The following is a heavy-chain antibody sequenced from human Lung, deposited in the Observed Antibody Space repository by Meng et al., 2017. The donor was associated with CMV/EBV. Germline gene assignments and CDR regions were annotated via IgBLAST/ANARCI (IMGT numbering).Heavy chain of an antibody. D-gene: IGHD3-22*01. V-gene: IGHV4-34*01. Sequence: ESLKISCAVYSGSFTDSYWTWIRQFPGKGPEWIGEINHSGSVRYNPSLESRVSISADTSKNQFSLNLRSVTAADSAIYFCARRSWSSSSGYHSFFESWG. J-gene: IGHJ5*01. CDR1: SGSFTDSY. CDR2: INHSGSV. CDR3: ARRSWSSSSGYHSFFES.